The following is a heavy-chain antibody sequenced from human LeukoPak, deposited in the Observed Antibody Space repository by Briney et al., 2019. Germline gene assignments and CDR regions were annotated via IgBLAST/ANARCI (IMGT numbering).Heavy chain of an antibody. CDR2: IRYDGSNK. CDR3: AKIYSNYPYYYYMDV. V-gene: IGHV3-30*02. J-gene: IGHJ6*03. D-gene: IGHD4-11*01. Sequence: GGSLRLSCAASGFTFSSYGMHWVRHAPGKGLEWVAFIRYDGSNKYYADSVKGRFTISRDNSKNSLYLQMNSLRAEDTAVYYCAKIYSNYPYYYYMDVWGKGTTVTVSS. CDR1: GFTFSSYG.